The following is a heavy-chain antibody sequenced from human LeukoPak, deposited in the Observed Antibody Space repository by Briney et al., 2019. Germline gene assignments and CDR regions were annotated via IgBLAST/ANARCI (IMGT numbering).Heavy chain of an antibody. V-gene: IGHV3-23*01. D-gene: IGHD6-19*01. CDR2: ISGSGGST. CDR3: ARSSSGHDY. Sequence: GGSLRLSCAASGFTFSTYGMTWVRQAPGKGLEWVSAISGSGGSTYYADSVKGRFTISRDNSKNTLYLQMNSLRAEDTAVYYCARSSSGHDYWGQGTLVTVSS. J-gene: IGHJ4*02. CDR1: GFTFSTYG.